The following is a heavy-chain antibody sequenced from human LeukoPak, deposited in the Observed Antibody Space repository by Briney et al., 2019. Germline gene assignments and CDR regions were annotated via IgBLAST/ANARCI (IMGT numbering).Heavy chain of an antibody. J-gene: IGHJ6*04. CDR1: GFTFSSYA. V-gene: IGHV3-30*04. CDR3: ARGFCSTTSCPGWAYYYGMDV. CDR2: ISYDGSNK. Sequence: GGSLRLFCAVSGFTFSSYAMHWVRQAPGKGLEWVAVISYDGSNKYYADSVKGRFTISRDNSKNTLYLQMNSLGAEDTAVYYCARGFCSTTSCPGWAYYYGMDVWGKGTTVTVSS. D-gene: IGHD2-2*01.